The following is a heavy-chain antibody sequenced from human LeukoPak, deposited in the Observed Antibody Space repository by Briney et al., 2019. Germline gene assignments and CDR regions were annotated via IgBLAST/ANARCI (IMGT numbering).Heavy chain of an antibody. V-gene: IGHV1-18*01. J-gene: IGHJ1*01. CDR2: ISAYNGNT. CDR3: AAGNGGGGSSQYFQH. CDR1: GYTFTSYG. D-gene: IGHD2-15*01. Sequence: GASVKVSCKASGYTFTSYGISWVRQAPGQGLEWMGWISAYNGNTNYAQKLQGRVTMTTDTSMSTAYMELRSLRSDDTAVYYCAAGNGGGGSSQYFQHWGQGTLVSVSS.